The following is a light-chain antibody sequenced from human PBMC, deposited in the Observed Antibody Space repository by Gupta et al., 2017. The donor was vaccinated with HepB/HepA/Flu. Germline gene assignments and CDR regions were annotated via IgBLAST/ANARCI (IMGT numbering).Light chain of an antibody. CDR2: AAS. Sequence: DIQITQSPSSLSASVGDRVTITCRASQSISSYLNWYQQKPGKAPKLLIYAASSLQSGVPSRFSGSGSGTDFTLTISRLQPEDFATYYCQQSDSIPRTFGQGTKVEIK. CDR1: QSISSY. CDR3: QQSDSIPRT. V-gene: IGKV1-39*01. J-gene: IGKJ1*01.